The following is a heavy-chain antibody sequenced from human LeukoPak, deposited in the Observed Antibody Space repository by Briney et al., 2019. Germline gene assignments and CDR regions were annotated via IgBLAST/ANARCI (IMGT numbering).Heavy chain of an antibody. CDR3: ARGEGWEKNWFDP. J-gene: IGHJ5*02. V-gene: IGHV1-3*01. Sequence: ASVKVSRKASGYTFTSYAMHWVRQAPGQRLEWMGWINAGNGNTKYSQKFQGRVTITRDTSASTAYMELSSLRSEDTAVYYCARGEGWEKNWFDPWGQGTLVTVSS. CDR1: GYTFTSYA. CDR2: INAGNGNT. D-gene: IGHD6-19*01.